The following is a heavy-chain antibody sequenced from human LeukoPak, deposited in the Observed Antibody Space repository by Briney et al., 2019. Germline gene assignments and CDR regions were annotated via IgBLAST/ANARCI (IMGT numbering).Heavy chain of an antibody. CDR3: ARDLKAKILHTFDV. CDR2: IHASGST. CDR1: SGSISDYW. J-gene: IGHJ3*01. V-gene: IGHV4-4*07. D-gene: IGHD5-12*01. Sequence: PSETLSLTCSVSSGSISDYWWNWICQPAGKGLEWIGRIHASGSTDYNPSLKSRVTMSVDTPKNIFSLRLTSVTAADTAVYYCARDLKAKILHTFDVWGQGTMVTVSS.